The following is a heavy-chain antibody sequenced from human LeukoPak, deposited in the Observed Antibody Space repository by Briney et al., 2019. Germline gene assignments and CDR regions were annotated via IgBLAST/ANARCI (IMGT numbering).Heavy chain of an antibody. CDR2: INSDGSST. CDR1: GFNFTSYW. J-gene: IGHJ4*02. Sequence: GGSLRLSCAASGFNFTSYWLHWVRQAPGKGLVWVSRINSDGSSTHNADAVKGRFTISRDNSKNTLYLQMNSLRAEDTAVYYCASGAPLYYYDSSGYIYRYWGQGTLVTVSS. D-gene: IGHD3-22*01. V-gene: IGHV3-74*01. CDR3: ASGAPLYYYDSSGYIYRY.